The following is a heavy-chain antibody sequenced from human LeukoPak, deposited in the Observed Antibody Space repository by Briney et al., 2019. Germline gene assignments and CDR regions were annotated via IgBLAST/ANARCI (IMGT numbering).Heavy chain of an antibody. J-gene: IGHJ4*02. V-gene: IGHV3-33*01. CDR2: IWYDGSNK. CDR3: ARDMFGVVVVAATTGLDY. D-gene: IGHD2-15*01. Sequence: GGSLRLSCAASGFTLSSYAMHWVRQAPGKGLEWVAVIWYDGSNKYYADSVKGRFTISRDNSKNTLYLQMNSLRAEDTAVYYCARDMFGVVVVAATTGLDYWGQGTLVTVSS. CDR1: GFTLSSYA.